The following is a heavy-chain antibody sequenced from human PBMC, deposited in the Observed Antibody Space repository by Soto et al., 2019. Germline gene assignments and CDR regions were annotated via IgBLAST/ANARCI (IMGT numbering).Heavy chain of an antibody. D-gene: IGHD3-3*01. CDR2: IWYDGSNK. J-gene: IGHJ4*02. V-gene: IGHV3-33*01. CDR3: ASQYYDFWSGYYTPDY. Sequence: PGGSLRLSCAASGFTFSSYGMHWVRQAPGKGLEWVAVIWYDGSNKYYADSVKGRFTISRDNSKNTLYLQMNSLRAEDTAVYYCASQYYDFWSGYYTPDYWGQGTLVTVSS. CDR1: GFTFSSYG.